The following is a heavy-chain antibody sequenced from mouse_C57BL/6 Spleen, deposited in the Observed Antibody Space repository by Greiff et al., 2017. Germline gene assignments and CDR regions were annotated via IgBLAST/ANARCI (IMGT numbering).Heavy chain of an antibody. J-gene: IGHJ4*01. V-gene: IGHV5-6*01. Sequence: EVQLVESGGDLVKPGGSLKLSCAASGFTFSSYGMSWVRQTPDKRLEWVATISSGGSYTYYPESVKGRFTISRDNAKNTLYLQMSSLKSEDTAMYYCARHYGNYSYAMDYWGQGTSVTVSS. CDR1: GFTFSSYG. CDR2: ISSGGSYT. D-gene: IGHD2-1*01. CDR3: ARHYGNYSYAMDY.